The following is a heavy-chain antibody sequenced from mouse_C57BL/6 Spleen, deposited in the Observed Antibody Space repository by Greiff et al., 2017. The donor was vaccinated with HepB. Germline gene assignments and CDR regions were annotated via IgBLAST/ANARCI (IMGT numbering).Heavy chain of an antibody. CDR2: ISDGGSYT. D-gene: IGHD2-2*01. Sequence: EVQRVESGGGLVKPGGSLKLSCAASGFTFSSYAMSWVRQTPEKRLEWVATISDGGSYTYYPDNVKGRFTISRDNAKNNLYLQMSHLKSEDTAMYYCARDRRGGYPFAYWGQGTLVTVSA. CDR1: GFTFSSYA. J-gene: IGHJ3*01. CDR3: ARDRRGGYPFAY. V-gene: IGHV5-4*01.